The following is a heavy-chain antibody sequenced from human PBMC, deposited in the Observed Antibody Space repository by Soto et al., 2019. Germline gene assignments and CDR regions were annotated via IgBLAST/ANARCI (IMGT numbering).Heavy chain of an antibody. CDR3: AKGTIVVVPAASLASY. Sequence: GGSLRLSCAASGFTFSNDWMHWVRQAAGKGLVWVSRINMDGSSTYYADSVKGRFTISRDNSKNTLYLQMNSLRAEDTAVYYCAKGTIVVVPAASLASYWGQGTLVTVSS. J-gene: IGHJ4*02. D-gene: IGHD2-2*01. CDR1: GFTFSNDW. V-gene: IGHV3-74*01. CDR2: INMDGSST.